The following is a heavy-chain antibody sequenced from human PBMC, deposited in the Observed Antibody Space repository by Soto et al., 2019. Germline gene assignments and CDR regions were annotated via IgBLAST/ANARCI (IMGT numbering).Heavy chain of an antibody. CDR2: IFSNDEK. CDR1: GFPLSNARMG. Sequence: QVTLKESGPVLVKPTETLTLTCTVSGFPLSNARMGVSWIRQPPGKALEWLAHIFSNDEKSYSTSLKSRLTISKDTSKSQVVLTMTNMDPVDTATYYCARISGYASFREVDAFDIWGQGTMVTVSS. V-gene: IGHV2-26*01. CDR3: ARISGYASFREVDAFDI. J-gene: IGHJ3*02. D-gene: IGHD3-22*01.